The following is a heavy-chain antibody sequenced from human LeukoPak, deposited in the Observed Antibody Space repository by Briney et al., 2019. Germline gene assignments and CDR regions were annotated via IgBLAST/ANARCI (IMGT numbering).Heavy chain of an antibody. D-gene: IGHD2-15*01. V-gene: IGHV4-4*09. Sequence: SETLSLTCTVSGGSISLYYWNWIRQPPGKGLEWIGYIYTSGSTKYNPSPKSRVTISVDTSKNQLSLKLSSVTAADTAVYYCAGPDIATRPRKYYYYYMDVWGKGTTVTVSS. CDR2: IYTSGST. CDR1: GGSISLYY. J-gene: IGHJ6*03. CDR3: AGPDIATRPRKYYYYYMDV.